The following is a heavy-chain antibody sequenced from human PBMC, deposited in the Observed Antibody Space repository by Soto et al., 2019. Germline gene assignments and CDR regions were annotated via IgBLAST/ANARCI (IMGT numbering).Heavy chain of an antibody. CDR2: IYYSGST. V-gene: IGHV4-31*03. CDR1: GGSISSGGYY. J-gene: IGHJ4*02. D-gene: IGHD5-18*01. CDR3: ARGQGYSYGLDY. Sequence: PSETLSLTCTVSGGSISSGGYYWSWIRQHPGKGLEWIGYIYYSGSTYYNPSPKSRVTISVDTSKNQFSLKLSSVTAADTAVYYCARGQGYSYGLDYWGQGTLVTVSS.